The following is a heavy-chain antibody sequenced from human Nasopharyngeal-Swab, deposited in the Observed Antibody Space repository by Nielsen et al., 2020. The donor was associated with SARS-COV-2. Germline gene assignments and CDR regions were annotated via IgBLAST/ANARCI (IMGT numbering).Heavy chain of an antibody. D-gene: IGHD2-2*01. CDR1: GYTFTSYG. Sequence: ASVKVSCKASGYTFTSYGISWVRQAPGQGLEWMGWISAYNGNSNYAQKLQGRVTMTTDTSTSTAYMELRSLRSDDTAVYYCARDRRGYQLPYSGWFDPWGQGTLVTVSS. CDR3: ARDRRGYQLPYSGWFDP. V-gene: IGHV1-18*01. CDR2: ISAYNGNS. J-gene: IGHJ5*02.